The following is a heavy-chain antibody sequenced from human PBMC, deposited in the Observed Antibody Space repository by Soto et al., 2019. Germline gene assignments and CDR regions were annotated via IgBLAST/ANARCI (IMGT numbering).Heavy chain of an antibody. CDR1: GITFSDYG. CDR3: AKVPRGSNFGYYNF. CDR2: VWKDGSNR. V-gene: IGHV3-30*02. J-gene: IGHJ4*02. Sequence: PGGSLRLSCAASGITFSDYGMHWVRQAPGKGLEWVAGVWKDGSNRYYVDSVKGRFTISRDNSKNTLYLQMNSLRDEDTAVYYCAKVPRGSNFGYYNFWGQGTLVTVLL. D-gene: IGHD5-18*01.